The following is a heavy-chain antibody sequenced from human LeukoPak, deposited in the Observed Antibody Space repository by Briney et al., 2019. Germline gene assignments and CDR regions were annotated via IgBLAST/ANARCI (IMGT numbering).Heavy chain of an antibody. J-gene: IGHJ4*02. CDR3: AKGEALGY. D-gene: IGHD7-27*01. V-gene: IGHV3-30-3*01. CDR1: GFTFSSYA. CDR2: ISYDGSNK. Sequence: PGGSLRLSCAASGFTFSSYAMHWVRQAPGKGLEWVAVISYDGSNKYYADSVKGRFTISRDNSKNTLYPQMNSLRAEDTAVYYCAKGEALGYWGQGTLVTVSS.